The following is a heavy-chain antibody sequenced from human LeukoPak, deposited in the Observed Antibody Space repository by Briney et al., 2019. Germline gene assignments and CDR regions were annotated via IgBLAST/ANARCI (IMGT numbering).Heavy chain of an antibody. V-gene: IGHV1-69*13. CDR3: AREPGSGNFDY. Sequence: ASVKVSCKTSGGTFSSYAISWVRQAPGQGLEWMGGIIPIFGTANYAQKFQGRVTITADESTSTAYMELSSLRSEDTAVYYCAREPGSGNFDYWGQGTLVTVSS. D-gene: IGHD6-19*01. CDR1: GGTFSSYA. CDR2: IIPIFGTA. J-gene: IGHJ4*02.